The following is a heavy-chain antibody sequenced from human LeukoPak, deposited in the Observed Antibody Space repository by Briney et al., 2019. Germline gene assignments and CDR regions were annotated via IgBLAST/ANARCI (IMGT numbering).Heavy chain of an antibody. D-gene: IGHD3-10*02. CDR1: GFTFSIYE. CDR2: SSSGSTI. V-gene: IGHV3-48*03. Sequence: GGSLRLSCAASGFTFSIYEMNWVRQAPGKGLEWVSSSSGSTIYYADSVKGRFTISRDNAKNSLYLQMNSLRAEDTAVYYCAELGITMIGGVWGKGTTVTISS. CDR3: AELGITMIGGV. J-gene: IGHJ6*03.